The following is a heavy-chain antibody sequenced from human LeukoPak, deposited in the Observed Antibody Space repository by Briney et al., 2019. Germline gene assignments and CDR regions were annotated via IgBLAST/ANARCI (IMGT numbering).Heavy chain of an antibody. J-gene: IGHJ1*01. Sequence: GGSLRLSCAASGFTFSSYAMSWVRQAPGKGLEWVSAISGSGGSTYYADSVKGRFTISRGNSKNTLYLQMNSLRAEDTAVYYCAKDLRDYYDSSGYYYQDFQHWGQGTLVTVSS. D-gene: IGHD3-22*01. CDR2: ISGSGGST. CDR3: AKDLRDYYDSSGYYYQDFQH. V-gene: IGHV3-23*01. CDR1: GFTFSSYA.